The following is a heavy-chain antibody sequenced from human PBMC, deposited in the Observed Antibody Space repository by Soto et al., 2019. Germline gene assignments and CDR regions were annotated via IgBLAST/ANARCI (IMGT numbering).Heavy chain of an antibody. J-gene: IGHJ4*02. Sequence: PGGSLRLSCAASGFTVSSNYMNRVRQAPGKGLEWLSIIYSDGTTSYADSVKGRFTISRDNFKNTLYLQMNNLRAEDTAVYYCAILSNWGQGTLVTVSS. CDR3: AILSN. V-gene: IGHV3-53*01. CDR2: IYSDGTT. D-gene: IGHD6-6*01. CDR1: GFTVSSNY.